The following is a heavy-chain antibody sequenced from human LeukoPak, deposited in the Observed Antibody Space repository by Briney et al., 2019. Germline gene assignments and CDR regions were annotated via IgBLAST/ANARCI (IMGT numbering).Heavy chain of an antibody. CDR1: GFTFSSYG. V-gene: IGHV3-30*02. Sequence: GGSLRLSCAASGFTFSSYGMHWVRQAPGKGLEWVAFIRYDGSNKYYADSVKGRFTISRDNSKNTLYLQMNSQRAEDTAVYYCAKVNCGVSSTSCYYYYYYMDVWGKGTTVTVSS. J-gene: IGHJ6*03. CDR3: AKVNCGVSSTSCYYYYYYMDV. CDR2: IRYDGSNK. D-gene: IGHD2-2*01.